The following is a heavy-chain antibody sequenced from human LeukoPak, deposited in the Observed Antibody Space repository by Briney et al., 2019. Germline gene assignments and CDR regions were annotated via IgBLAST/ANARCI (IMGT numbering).Heavy chain of an antibody. D-gene: IGHD3-3*01. J-gene: IGHJ5*02. V-gene: IGHV3-7*05. CDR1: GFTFISYW. Sequence: GGSLRLSCAASGFTFISYWMSWVRQAPGKGLEWVANIKQDGSEKYYVDSVKGRFTISRDSAKNSLYLQMNSLRAEDTAVYYCARDGAVGLRFNWFDPWGQGTLVTVSS. CDR2: IKQDGSEK. CDR3: ARDGAVGLRFNWFDP.